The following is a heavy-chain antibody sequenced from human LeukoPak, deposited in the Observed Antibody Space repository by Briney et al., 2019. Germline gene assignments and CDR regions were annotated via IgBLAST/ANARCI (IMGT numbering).Heavy chain of an antibody. D-gene: IGHD1-26*01. J-gene: IGHJ3*02. CDR2: IYYSGST. CDR3: ARSPVGYSGSYYNRGAFDI. Sequence: SETLSLTCTVSGDSISSYDWSWIRQPPGKGLEWIGSIYYSGSTYYNPSLKSRVTISVDTSKNQFSLKLSSVTAADTAVYYCARSPVGYSGSYYNRGAFDIWGQGTMVTVSS. V-gene: IGHV4-39*01. CDR1: GDSISSYD.